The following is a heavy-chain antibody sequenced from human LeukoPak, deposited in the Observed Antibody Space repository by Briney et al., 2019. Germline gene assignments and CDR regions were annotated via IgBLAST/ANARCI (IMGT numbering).Heavy chain of an antibody. D-gene: IGHD5-24*01. CDR2: IYPGDSDT. Sequence: GESLKISCQGSGYRFTNYWIGWVRQMPGKGLEWMGIIYPGDSDTRYSPSFQGQVTISADKSISTAYLQWSSLKASDTAMYYCARLGGDGYNGKNYFDYWGQGTLVTVSS. V-gene: IGHV5-51*01. CDR3: ARLGGDGYNGKNYFDY. CDR1: GYRFTNYW. J-gene: IGHJ4*02.